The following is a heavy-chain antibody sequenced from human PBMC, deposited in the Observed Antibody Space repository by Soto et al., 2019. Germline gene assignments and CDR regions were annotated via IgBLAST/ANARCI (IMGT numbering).Heavy chain of an antibody. J-gene: IGHJ4*02. CDR1: GGTFNTYP. CDR2: IIPIFGTA. V-gene: IGHV1-69*05. Sequence: SVKVSCKTSGGTFNTYPISWVRQAPGQGLEWMGGIIPIFGTANYAQKLQGRVTMTTDTSTSTAYMEVRSLRSDDTAVYYCARDRTVVIDYWGQGTLVTVSS. D-gene: IGHD4-17*01. CDR3: ARDRTVVIDY.